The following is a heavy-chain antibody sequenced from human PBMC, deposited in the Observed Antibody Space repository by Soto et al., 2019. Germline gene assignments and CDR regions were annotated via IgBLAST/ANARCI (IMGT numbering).Heavy chain of an antibody. CDR3: AASCVACGGFNYYGMDV. CDR2: IYYSGTT. D-gene: IGHD2-21*01. Sequence: PSETLSLTCTVSGGSISSGGYYWYWIRQHPGKCMEWIGYIYYSGTTYYNPSLKSRVTISVDTSKNQFSLKLSSVTAADTAVYYCAASCVACGGFNYYGMDVWGQGTTVT. V-gene: IGHV4-31*03. J-gene: IGHJ6*02. CDR1: GGSISSGGYY.